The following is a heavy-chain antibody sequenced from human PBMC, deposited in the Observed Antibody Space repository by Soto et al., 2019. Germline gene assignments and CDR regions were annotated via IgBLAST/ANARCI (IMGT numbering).Heavy chain of an antibody. V-gene: IGHV5-51*01. J-gene: IGHJ6*02. CDR2: IYPGDSDT. CDR3: ARLVNYYFGMDV. CDR1: DTTHW. Sequence: GESLKISCKASDTTHWIGWVRQKPVKGLEWMGIIYPGDSDTKYSPSFQGQVTISVDKSISTAYLHWSSLKASDTATYYCARLVNYYFGMDVWGLGTTVTVYS.